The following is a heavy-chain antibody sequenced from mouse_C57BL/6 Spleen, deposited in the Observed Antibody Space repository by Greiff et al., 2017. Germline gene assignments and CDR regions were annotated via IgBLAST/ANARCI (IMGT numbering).Heavy chain of an antibody. J-gene: IGHJ2*01. CDR2: ISSGSSTI. V-gene: IGHV5-17*01. CDR1: GFTFSDYG. CDR3: AKSRTLDY. D-gene: IGHD1-1*01. Sequence: EVKLMESGGGLVKPGGSLKLSCAASGFTFSDYGMHWVRQAPEKGLEWVAYISSGSSTIYYADTVKGRFTISRDNAKNTLFLQVTSLRSEDTAMYYCAKSRTLDYWGQGTTLTVSS.